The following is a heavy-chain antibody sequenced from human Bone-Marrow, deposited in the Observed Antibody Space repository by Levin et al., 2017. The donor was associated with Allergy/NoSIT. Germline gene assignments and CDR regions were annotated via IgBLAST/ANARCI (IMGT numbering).Heavy chain of an antibody. CDR3: ARAYRTYYGSGSLNDAFDI. V-gene: IGHV4-30-4*01. D-gene: IGHD3-10*01. CDR2: IYYSGST. Sequence: SETLSLTCTVSGGSISSGDYYWSWIRQPPGKGLEWIGYIYYSGSTYYNPSLKSRVTISVDTSKNQFSLKLSSVTAADTAVYYCARAYRTYYGSGSLNDAFDIWGQGTMVTVSS. J-gene: IGHJ3*02. CDR1: GGSISSGDYY.